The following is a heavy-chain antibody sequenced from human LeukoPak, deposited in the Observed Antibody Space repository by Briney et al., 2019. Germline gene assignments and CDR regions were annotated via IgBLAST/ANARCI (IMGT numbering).Heavy chain of an antibody. CDR1: GGSFSGYY. J-gene: IGHJ4*02. CDR2: INHSGST. D-gene: IGHD3-16*02. CDR3: ARAPRTFGGVIDRNDY. Sequence: SETLSLTCAVYGGSFSGYYWSWIRQPPGKGLEWIGEINHSGSTNYNPSLKSRVTISVDTSKNQFSLKLSSLTAADTAVYYCARAPRTFGGVIDRNDYWGQGTLVTVSS. V-gene: IGHV4-34*01.